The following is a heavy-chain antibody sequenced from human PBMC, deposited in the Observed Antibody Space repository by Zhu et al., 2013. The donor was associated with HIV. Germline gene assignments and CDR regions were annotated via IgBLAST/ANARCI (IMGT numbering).Heavy chain of an antibody. CDR3: ARSQRVXAVGTCHY. CDR1: GYTLSGYY. D-gene: IGHD6-13*01. Sequence: QVQLVQSGAEVKEPGASVKLSCKASGYTLSGYYIHWVRQAPGQGLEWMGWIHPYSGNTNYAQQFQDRLSVTRDTSISTFYMELTSLTSDDTAVYYCARSQRVXAVGTCHYWGQGTLGHRLL. CDR2: IHPYSGNT. V-gene: IGHV1-2*02. J-gene: IGHJ4*02.